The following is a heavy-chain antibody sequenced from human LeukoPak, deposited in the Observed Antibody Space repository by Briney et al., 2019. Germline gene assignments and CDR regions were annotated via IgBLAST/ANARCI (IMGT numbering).Heavy chain of an antibody. J-gene: IGHJ4*02. CDR3: AKQLGYCSDGSCYFPY. Sequence: GGSLRLSCAASGFTFSSYAMSWVRQAPGKGLEWVSVISGSGGNTYYADSVKGRFTISRDNSKNTLYLQLNSLRAEDTAVYYCAKQLGYCSDGSCYFPYWGQGTLVTVSS. D-gene: IGHD2-15*01. CDR1: GFTFSSYA. CDR2: ISGSGGNT. V-gene: IGHV3-23*01.